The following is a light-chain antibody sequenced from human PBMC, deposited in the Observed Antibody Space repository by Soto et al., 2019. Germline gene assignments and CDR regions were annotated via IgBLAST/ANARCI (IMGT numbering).Light chain of an antibody. CDR3: QQYCSSPQT. Sequence: EIVLTQSPGSLSLSPGERATLSCRASQSVTNSYLAWYQQKPGQAPRLLMYGASTRATGIPDRFSGSGSGTDFTLTISRLEPEDFAVYYCQQYCSSPQTFGQGTKLEIK. CDR2: GAS. V-gene: IGKV3-20*01. CDR1: QSVTNSY. J-gene: IGKJ2*01.